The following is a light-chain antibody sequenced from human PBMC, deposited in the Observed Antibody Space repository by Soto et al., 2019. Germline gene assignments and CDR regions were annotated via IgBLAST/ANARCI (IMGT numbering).Light chain of an antibody. CDR3: SSYTTTNTLV. J-gene: IGLJ2*01. CDR2: DVN. V-gene: IGLV2-14*01. CDR1: SSDVGAYNY. Sequence: QSALTQPASVSGSPGQSITISCTGTSSDVGAYNYVSWYQQDAGKAPKLMIYDVNNRPSGVSNRFSGSKSGNTASLTISGLQAEDEADYYCSSYTTTNTLVFGGGTKLTVL.